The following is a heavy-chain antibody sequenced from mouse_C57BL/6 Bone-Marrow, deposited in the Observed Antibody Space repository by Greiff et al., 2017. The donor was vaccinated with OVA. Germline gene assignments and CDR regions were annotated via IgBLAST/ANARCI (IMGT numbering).Heavy chain of an antibody. CDR1: GFNIKDDY. D-gene: IGHD1-1*01. J-gene: IGHJ2*01. V-gene: IGHV14-4*01. CDR3: TTHGSSAFDD. Sequence: EVKLVESGAELGRPGASVKLSCTASGFNIKDDYMHWVKQRPEQGLEWIGWIDPENGDTEYASKFQGKATITADTSSNTAYLQHSSLTSEDTAVYYVTTHGSSAFDDWGQGTTLTVAS. CDR2: IDPENGDT.